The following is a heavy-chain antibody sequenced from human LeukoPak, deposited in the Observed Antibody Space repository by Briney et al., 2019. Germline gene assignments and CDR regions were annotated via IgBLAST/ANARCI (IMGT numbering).Heavy chain of an antibody. CDR1: GFTVSSNY. J-gene: IGHJ6*02. CDR3: ARDYVSCSGGSCTGGMDV. V-gene: IGHV3-30-3*01. Sequence: GGSLRLSCAASGFTVSSNYMSWVRQAPGKGLEWVAVISYDGSNKYYADSVKGRFTISRDNSKDTLYLQMNSLRAEDAAVYYCARDYVSCSGGSCTGGMDVWGQGTTVTVSS. D-gene: IGHD2-15*01. CDR2: ISYDGSNK.